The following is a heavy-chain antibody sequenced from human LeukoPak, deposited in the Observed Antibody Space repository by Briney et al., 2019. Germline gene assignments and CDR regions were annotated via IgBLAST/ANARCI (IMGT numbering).Heavy chain of an antibody. J-gene: IGHJ4*02. CDR1: GFTFSSYA. CDR3: AKDYSSGWYGVGFDY. Sequence: PGGSLRLSCAASGFTFSSYAMSWVRQAPGKGLEWVSAISGSGGSTYYADSVKGRLTISRDNSKNTLYLQMNSLRAEDTAVYYCAKDYSSGWYGVGFDYWGQGTLVTVSS. D-gene: IGHD6-19*01. V-gene: IGHV3-23*01. CDR2: ISGSGGST.